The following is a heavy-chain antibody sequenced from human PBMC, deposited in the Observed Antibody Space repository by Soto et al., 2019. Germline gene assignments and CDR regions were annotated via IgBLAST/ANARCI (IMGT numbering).Heavy chain of an antibody. J-gene: IGHJ6*03. CDR2: ISLSSSTI. Sequence: EVQLVESGGGLVQPGGSLRLSCAASGFTFSSYNMNWVRQAPGKGLEWISVISLSSSTIFYADSVKGRFTISRDNAKNSLYLQMNILRAEDTAVYYCARDSRNYYYYMDVWGKGTTVTVSS. CDR1: GFTFSSYN. CDR3: ARDSRNYYYYMDV. V-gene: IGHV3-48*01.